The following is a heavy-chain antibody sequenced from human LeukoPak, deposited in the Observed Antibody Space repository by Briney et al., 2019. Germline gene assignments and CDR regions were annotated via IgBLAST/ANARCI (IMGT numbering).Heavy chain of an antibody. J-gene: IGHJ4*02. V-gene: IGHV4-34*01. Sequence: SETLSLTCAVYGGSFSGYYWSWIRQPPGKGLEWIGEINHSGSTNYNPSLKSRVTISVDTSKNQFSLKLSSVTAADTAVYYCAVRQAAMGYWGQGTLVTVSS. CDR1: GGSFSGYY. CDR3: AVRQAAMGY. D-gene: IGHD5-18*01. CDR2: INHSGST.